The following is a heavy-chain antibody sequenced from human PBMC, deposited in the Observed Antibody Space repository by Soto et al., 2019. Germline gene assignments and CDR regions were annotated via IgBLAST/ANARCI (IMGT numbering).Heavy chain of an antibody. CDR2: ISYSGSG. Sequence: QVQLQESGPGLVKPSQTLSLTCTVSGGSINSGDYYWSWIRQLPGMGLEWIGYISYSGSGHNNPSLTSRVIIXXDXSXXEFSLKLSSVTAADTALYYCARAKSVPAYWEWFDPWGQGTLVTVSS. CDR3: ARAKSVPAYWEWFDP. D-gene: IGHD1-26*01. J-gene: IGHJ5*02. CDR1: GGSINSGDYY. V-gene: IGHV4-31*03.